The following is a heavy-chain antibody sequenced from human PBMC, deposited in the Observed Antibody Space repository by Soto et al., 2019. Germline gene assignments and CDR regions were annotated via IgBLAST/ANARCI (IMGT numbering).Heavy chain of an antibody. D-gene: IGHD6-19*01. CDR3: AAPGSGWYSYYYYGMDV. J-gene: IGHJ6*02. V-gene: IGHV1-58*01. Sequence: GASVKVSCKASGFTFTSSAVQWVRQARGQRLEWIGWIVVGSGNTNYAQKFQKRVTITRDMSTSTAYMELSSLRSEDTAVYYCAAPGSGWYSYYYYGMDVWGQGTTVTVSS. CDR2: IVVGSGNT. CDR1: GFTFTSSA.